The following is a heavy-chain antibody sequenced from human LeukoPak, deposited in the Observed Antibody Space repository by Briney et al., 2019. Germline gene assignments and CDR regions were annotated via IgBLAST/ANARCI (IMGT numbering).Heavy chain of an antibody. CDR3: ARGDIVVVPAALLVFI. CDR2: INPSGGST. V-gene: IGHV1-46*01. Sequence: APVKVSCKASGYTFTSYYMHWVRQAPGQGLEWMGIINPSGGSTSYAQKFQGRVTMTRDTSTSTVYMELSSLRSEDTAVYYCARGDIVVVPAALLVFIWGQGTLVTVSS. CDR1: GYTFTSYY. D-gene: IGHD2-2*01. J-gene: IGHJ4*02.